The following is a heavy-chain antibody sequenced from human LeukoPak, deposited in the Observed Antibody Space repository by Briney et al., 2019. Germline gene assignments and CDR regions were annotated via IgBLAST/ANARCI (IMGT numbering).Heavy chain of an antibody. CDR3: ARDGKYAEYFQD. CDR1: AGSVSSGSYY. J-gene: IGHJ1*01. V-gene: IGHV4-61*01. D-gene: IGHD1-14*01. Sequence: PSEPLSLTCTVSAGSVSSGSYYWSGSRQPPGKGLERIGYFYYTGSTNYNPSLKSRVTISVDTSKNQFSLKLSSVTAADTAVYYCARDGKYAEYFQDWGQGTLVTVSS. CDR2: FYYTGST.